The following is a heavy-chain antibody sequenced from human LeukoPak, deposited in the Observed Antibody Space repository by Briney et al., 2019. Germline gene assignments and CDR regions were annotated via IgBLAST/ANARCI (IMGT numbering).Heavy chain of an antibody. CDR2: IYSGGST. CDR3: ARDVTTMVREGDAFDI. CDR1: GFTFSSYV. V-gene: IGHV3-66*01. D-gene: IGHD3-10*01. Sequence: SGGSLRLSCAASGFTFSSYVMSWVRQAPGKGLEWVSVIYSGGSTYYADSVKGRFTISRDNSKNTLYLQMNSLRAEDTAVYYCARDVTTMVREGDAFDIWGQGTMVTVSS. J-gene: IGHJ3*02.